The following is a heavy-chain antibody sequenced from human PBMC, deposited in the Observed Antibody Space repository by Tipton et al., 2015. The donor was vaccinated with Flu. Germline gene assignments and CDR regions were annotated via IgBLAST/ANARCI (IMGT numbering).Heavy chain of an antibody. CDR3: ARFSSGYLDY. Sequence: TLSLTCTVSGGSISSYYWSWIRQPPGKGLEWIGYIYYSGSTNYNPSLKSRVTISVDTSKNQFSLKLSSVTAADTAVYYCARFSSGYLDYWGQGTLVTVSS. V-gene: IGHV4-59*08. CDR1: GGSISSYY. CDR2: IYYSGST. D-gene: IGHD6-19*01. J-gene: IGHJ4*02.